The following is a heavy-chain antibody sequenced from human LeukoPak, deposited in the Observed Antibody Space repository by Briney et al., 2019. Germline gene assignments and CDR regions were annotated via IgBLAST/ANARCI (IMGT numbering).Heavy chain of an antibody. CDR3: AKEIPEGYYGSGSNNWFDP. Sequence: PGGSLRLSCAASGFTFSSYGMSWVRQAPGKGLEWVSAISGSGGSTYYADSVKGRFTISRDNSKNTLYLQMNSLRAEDTAVYYCAKEIPEGYYGSGSNNWFDPWGQGTLVTVSS. CDR1: GFTFSSYG. D-gene: IGHD3-10*01. V-gene: IGHV3-23*01. CDR2: ISGSGGST. J-gene: IGHJ5*02.